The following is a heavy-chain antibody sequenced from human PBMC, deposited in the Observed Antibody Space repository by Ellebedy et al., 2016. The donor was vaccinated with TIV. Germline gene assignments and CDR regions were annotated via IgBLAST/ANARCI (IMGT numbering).Heavy chain of an antibody. J-gene: IGHJ5*02. CDR1: GFTFSDYY. Sequence: GGSLRLXXAASGFTFSDYYMSWFRQAPGKGLEWVANIKQDGSEKYYVDSVKGRFTISRDNAKNSLYLQMNSLRAEDTAVYYCAREGPAEGWFDPWGQGTLVTVSS. D-gene: IGHD2-2*01. CDR2: IKQDGSEK. V-gene: IGHV3-7*01. CDR3: AREGPAEGWFDP.